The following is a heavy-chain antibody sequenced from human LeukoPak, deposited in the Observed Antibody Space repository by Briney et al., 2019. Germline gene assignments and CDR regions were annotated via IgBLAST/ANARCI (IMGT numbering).Heavy chain of an antibody. D-gene: IGHD3-22*01. CDR3: ARDYYDSSGYYTEYYFAY. CDR1: GYTFTGYY. Sequence: ASVKVSCKASGYTFTGYYMHWVRQAPGQGLEWTGWINPNSGGTNYAQTFQGRVTMTRDTSISTAYMELSRLRSDETAVYYCARDYYDSSGYYTEYYFAYWGQGTLVTVSS. CDR2: INPNSGGT. V-gene: IGHV1-2*02. J-gene: IGHJ4*02.